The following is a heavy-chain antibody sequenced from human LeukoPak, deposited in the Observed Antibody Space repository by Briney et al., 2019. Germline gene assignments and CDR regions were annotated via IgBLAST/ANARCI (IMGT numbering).Heavy chain of an antibody. V-gene: IGHV3-7*01. Sequence: PGGSLRLSCAASGFTFSSYWMSWVRQAPGKGLEWVANIKQDGSEKYYVDSVKGRFTISRDNAENSLYLQMNSLRAEDTAVYYCARVRRTYYYDSSGYYLGGSAFDIWGQGTMVTVSS. CDR1: GFTFSSYW. J-gene: IGHJ3*02. CDR2: IKQDGSEK. D-gene: IGHD3-22*01. CDR3: ARVRRTYYYDSSGYYLGGSAFDI.